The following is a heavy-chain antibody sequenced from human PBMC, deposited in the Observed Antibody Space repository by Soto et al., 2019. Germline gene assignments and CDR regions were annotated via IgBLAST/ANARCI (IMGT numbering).Heavy chain of an antibody. D-gene: IGHD4-17*01. J-gene: IGHJ5*02. V-gene: IGHV1-69*06. CDR1: GGTFNSYS. Sequence: QVQLEQSGPEVKRPGSSVKVSCKASGGTFNSYSVNWVRQAPGQGLEWIGGVIPLYNTSNYALKFQGRVTITADKSTSTVYMSLSSLRSDDTAVYFCSTGSSMTAVTVFEHWGQGTLVTVSS. CDR2: VIPLYNTS. CDR3: STGSSMTAVTVFEH.